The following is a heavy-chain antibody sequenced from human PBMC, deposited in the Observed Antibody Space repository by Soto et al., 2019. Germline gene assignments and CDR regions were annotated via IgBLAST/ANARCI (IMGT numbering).Heavy chain of an antibody. D-gene: IGHD3-22*01. Sequence: GGSLRLSCAASGFTISSYAMSWVRQAPGKGLEWVSAISGSGGSTYYADSVKGRFTISRDNSKNTLYLQMNSLRAEDTAVYYCAKGYYDSSGYYSHWGQGTLVTVSS. CDR2: ISGSGGST. CDR3: AKGYYDSSGYYSH. CDR1: GFTISSYA. V-gene: IGHV3-23*01. J-gene: IGHJ4*02.